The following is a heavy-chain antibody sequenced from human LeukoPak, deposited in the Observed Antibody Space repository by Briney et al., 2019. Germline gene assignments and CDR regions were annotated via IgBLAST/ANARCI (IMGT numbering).Heavy chain of an antibody. Sequence: PSETLSLTCAVYGGSFSGYYWSWIRQPPGKGLEWIGEINHSGSTNYNPSLKSRVTISVDTSKNQFSLKLSSVTAADTAVYYCARGKYSGSGSSKRYYYYGMDVWGQGTTVTVSS. CDR1: GGSFSGYY. V-gene: IGHV4-34*01. D-gene: IGHD3-10*01. CDR3: ARGKYSGSGSSKRYYYYGMDV. CDR2: INHSGST. J-gene: IGHJ6*02.